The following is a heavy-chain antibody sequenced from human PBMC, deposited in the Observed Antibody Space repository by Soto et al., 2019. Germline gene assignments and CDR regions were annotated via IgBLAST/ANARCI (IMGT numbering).Heavy chain of an antibody. CDR2: IIPIFGTA. J-gene: IGHJ4*02. CDR3: AATGITGTSGYYFDY. CDR1: GGTFRSYA. D-gene: IGHD1-20*01. Sequence: QVQLVQSGAEVKKPGSSVKVSCKASGGTFRSYAISWVRQAPGQGLEWMGGIIPIFGTANYAHKFQGRVTITADESTSTAYMELCSLRSEDTAVYYCAATGITGTSGYYFDYWGQGTLVTVSS. V-gene: IGHV1-69*01.